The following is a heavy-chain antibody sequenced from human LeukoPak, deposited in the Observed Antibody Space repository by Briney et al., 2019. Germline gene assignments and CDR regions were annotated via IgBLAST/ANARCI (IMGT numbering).Heavy chain of an antibody. CDR1: GFTFDDYA. V-gene: IGHV3-9*01. CDR2: ISWNSGAI. Sequence: GGSLRLSCAASGFTFDDYAMHWVRQAPGKGLEWAPGISWNSGAIGYADSVKGRFTISRDNAKNSLYLQMNGLRAEDTALYYCAKDKSDCSSISCYTPFDYWGQGTLVTVSS. D-gene: IGHD2-2*02. CDR3: AKDKSDCSSISCYTPFDY. J-gene: IGHJ4*02.